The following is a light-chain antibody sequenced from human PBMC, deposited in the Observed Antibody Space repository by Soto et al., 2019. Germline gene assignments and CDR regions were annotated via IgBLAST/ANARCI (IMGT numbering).Light chain of an antibody. CDR3: QQYNNWTPLT. CDR1: QSVSSN. V-gene: IGKV3-15*01. CDR2: GAS. Sequence: EIVMTQSPATLSVSPGERATLSCRASQSVSSNLAWYQQKPGQAPRLLIYGASTRATGIPARFSGSGFGTEFTLTISSLQSEHFAVYYCQQYNNWTPLTFGGGTKVEIK. J-gene: IGKJ4*01.